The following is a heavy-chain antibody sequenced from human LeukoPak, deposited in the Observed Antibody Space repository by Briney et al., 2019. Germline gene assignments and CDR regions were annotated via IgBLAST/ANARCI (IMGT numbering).Heavy chain of an antibody. V-gene: IGHV3-23*01. CDR1: GFTFSSYA. CDR2: ISGSGGRI. CDR3: ATSKYSGSY. D-gene: IGHD1-26*01. Sequence: GGSLSLSCAASGFTFSSYAMSWVRKAPGKGLEWVSAISGSGGRIYYGASVKGRFTISRDNPKNTLNLQMNSLRAEDTAVYYCATSKYSGSYWGQGTLVTVSS. J-gene: IGHJ4*02.